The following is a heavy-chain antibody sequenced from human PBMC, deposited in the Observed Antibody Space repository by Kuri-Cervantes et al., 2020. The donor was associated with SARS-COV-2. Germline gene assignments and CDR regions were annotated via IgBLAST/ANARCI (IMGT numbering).Heavy chain of an antibody. CDR3: VGIWSNYRFDY. V-gene: IGHV4-39*01. Sequence: GSLRLSCTVSGGSISSSTYYWGWIRQPPGKGLEWIGTIYYSGSTDCNPSLKSRVTISVDTSKNQFSLKLTSVTAADTAVYFCVGIWSNYRFDYWGQGTLVTVSS. D-gene: IGHD3-3*01. CDR1: GGSISSSTYY. J-gene: IGHJ4*02. CDR2: IYYSGST.